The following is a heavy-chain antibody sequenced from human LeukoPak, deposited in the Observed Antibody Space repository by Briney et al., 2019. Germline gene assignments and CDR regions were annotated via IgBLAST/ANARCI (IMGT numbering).Heavy chain of an antibody. CDR1: GDTFTSYA. CDR3: ARDGRDGYNQIDY. Sequence: SVKVSCKASGDTFTSYAISWVRQAPGQGLEWMGGIIPIFGTANYAQKFQGRVTITADKATSTAYMELSSLRAEDRDVYYGARDGRDGYNQIDYGGQGTLV. V-gene: IGHV1-69*06. CDR2: IIPIFGTA. D-gene: IGHD5-24*01. J-gene: IGHJ4*02.